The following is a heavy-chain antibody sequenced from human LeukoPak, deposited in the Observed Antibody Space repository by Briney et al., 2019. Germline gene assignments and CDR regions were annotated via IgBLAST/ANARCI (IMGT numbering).Heavy chain of an antibody. J-gene: IGHJ5*02. D-gene: IGHD6-19*01. V-gene: IGHV3-74*01. CDR2: INSDGSST. Sequence: PGGSLRLSCAASGFTFSSYWMHWVRQAPGKGLVWVSRINSDGSSTNYADSVKGLFTISRDNAKNTLYLQMNSLRAEDTAVYYCSGGGSITVAGSWGQGTLVTVSS. CDR1: GFTFSSYW. CDR3: SGGGSITVAGS.